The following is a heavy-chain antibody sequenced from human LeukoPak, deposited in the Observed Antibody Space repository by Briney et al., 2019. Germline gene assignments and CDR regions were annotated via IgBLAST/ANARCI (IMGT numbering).Heavy chain of an antibody. CDR2: IYYSGNT. CDR3: ARRYNSGWYSYDY. D-gene: IGHD6-13*01. CDR1: GGSISSSSYY. J-gene: IGHJ4*02. V-gene: IGHV4-39*01. Sequence: PSETLSLTCTVSGGSISSSSYYWDWVRQPPGKGLEWIGTIYYSGNTYYNPSLKSRVTIFVDTSKNQFSLKLSSVTAADTAVYYCARRYNSGWYSYDYWGQGTLVTVSS.